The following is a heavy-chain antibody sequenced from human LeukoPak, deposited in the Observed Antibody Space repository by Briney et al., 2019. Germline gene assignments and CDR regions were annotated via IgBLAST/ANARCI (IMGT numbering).Heavy chain of an antibody. Sequence: ASVKVSCKASGYTFTSYGISWVRQAPGQGLEWMGWISAYNGNTNYAQKLQGRVTMTTDTSTSTAYMELRSLRSDDTAVYYCAREVLYSSSWPDAFDIWGQGTMVTVSS. D-gene: IGHD6-13*01. J-gene: IGHJ3*02. CDR2: ISAYNGNT. CDR3: AREVLYSSSWPDAFDI. V-gene: IGHV1-18*01. CDR1: GYTFTSYG.